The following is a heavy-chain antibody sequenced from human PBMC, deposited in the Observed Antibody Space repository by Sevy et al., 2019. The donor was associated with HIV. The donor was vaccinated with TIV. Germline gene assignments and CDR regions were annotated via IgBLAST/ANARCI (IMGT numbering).Heavy chain of an antibody. CDR2: ISGSGASR. CDR3: AKERHGDYGLDS. J-gene: IGHJ5*01. V-gene: IGHV3-23*01. D-gene: IGHD4-17*01. CDR1: GFTFDSYA. Sequence: GGSPRLSCAASGFTFDSYAMIWVRQAPGKGLDWVSAISGSGASRYYADSVRGRFTISRDNSKNTLFLQMNSLRVEDTAVYYCAKERHGDYGLDSWGQGTLVTVSS.